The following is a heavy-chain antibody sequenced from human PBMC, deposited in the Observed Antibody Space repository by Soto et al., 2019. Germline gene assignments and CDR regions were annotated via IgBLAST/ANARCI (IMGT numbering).Heavy chain of an antibody. J-gene: IGHJ4*02. V-gene: IGHV1-3*01. Sequence: ASVKLFCKDSGYTYTSNAMHWVRQAPGQRLEWMGWINAGNGNTKYSQKFQGRVTITRDTSASTAYMELSSLRSEDTAVYYCARHSEPYSGSYYCDYWGQGTLVTVSS. D-gene: IGHD1-26*01. CDR1: GYTYTSNA. CDR2: INAGNGNT. CDR3: ARHSEPYSGSYYCDY.